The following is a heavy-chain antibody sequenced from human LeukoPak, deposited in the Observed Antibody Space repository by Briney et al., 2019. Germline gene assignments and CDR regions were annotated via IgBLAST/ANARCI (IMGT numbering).Heavy chain of an antibody. Sequence: GGSLRLSCAASGFTFSSYGMHWVRQAPGKGLEWVAVISYDGSNKYYADSVKGRFTISRDNSKNTLYLQMNSLRPEDTALYYCAKELGLQGRYTHGLCNSWGQGTLVTVSS. CDR1: GFTFSSYG. J-gene: IGHJ4*02. V-gene: IGHV3-30*18. D-gene: IGHD5-18*01. CDR3: AKELGLQGRYTHGLCNS. CDR2: ISYDGSNK.